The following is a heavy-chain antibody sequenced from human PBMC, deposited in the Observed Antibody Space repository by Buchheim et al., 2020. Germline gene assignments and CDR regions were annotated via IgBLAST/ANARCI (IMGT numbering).Heavy chain of an antibody. D-gene: IGHD6-13*01. V-gene: IGHV4-59*01. CDR1: GGSISSDY. CDR2: IFYSGNT. J-gene: IGHJ1*01. CDR3: ARGSGNSWHLLH. Sequence: QVQLQESGPGQVKPSETLSLTCTVSGGSISSDYWSWIRQSPGKGLEWIGCIFYSGNTHYNPSLKSRVTIPSDKSKNQFSFKLNSVTAADTAVYYCARGSGNSWHLLHWGQGTL.